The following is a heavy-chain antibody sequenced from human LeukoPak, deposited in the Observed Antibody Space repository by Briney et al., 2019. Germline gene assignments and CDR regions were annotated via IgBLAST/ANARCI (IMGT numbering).Heavy chain of an antibody. CDR1: GGSIRSSSYY. Sequence: KSSETLSLTCTVSGGSIRSSSYYWGWIRQPPGKGLEWIGSIYYSGSTYYNPSLKSRVTISVDTSNNQFSLRLSSVTAADTAVYYCARGYSSGWYGGPWGQGTLVTVSS. V-gene: IGHV4-39*07. CDR2: IYYSGST. J-gene: IGHJ5*02. CDR3: ARGYSSGWYGGP. D-gene: IGHD6-19*01.